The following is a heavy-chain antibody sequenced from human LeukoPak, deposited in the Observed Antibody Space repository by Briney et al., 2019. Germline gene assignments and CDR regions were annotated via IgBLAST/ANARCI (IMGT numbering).Heavy chain of an antibody. J-gene: IGHJ4*02. Sequence: PSETLSLTCAVYGGSFSGYYWSWIRQPPGKGLEWIGEINHSGSTNYNPSLKSRVTISVDTSKNQFSLKLSSVTAADTAVYYCARAPLQPHYFDYWGQGTLVTVSS. D-gene: IGHD5-24*01. CDR3: ARAPLQPHYFDY. CDR2: INHSGST. CDR1: GGSFSGYY. V-gene: IGHV4-34*01.